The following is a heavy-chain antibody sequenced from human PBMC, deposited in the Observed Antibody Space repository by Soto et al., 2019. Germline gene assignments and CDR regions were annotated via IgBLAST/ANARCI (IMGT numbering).Heavy chain of an antibody. CDR1: GGTFSSYA. Sequence: QVQLVQSGAEVKKPGSSVKVSCKASGGTFSSYAISWVRQAPGQGLEWMGGIIPVFGTANYAQKFQGRVTITADESTSTAYMELSSLRSEDTAVYYCTRHDYSNYYPFHYWGQGTLVTVSS. CDR2: IIPVFGTA. CDR3: TRHDYSNYYPFHY. V-gene: IGHV1-69*12. J-gene: IGHJ4*02. D-gene: IGHD4-4*01.